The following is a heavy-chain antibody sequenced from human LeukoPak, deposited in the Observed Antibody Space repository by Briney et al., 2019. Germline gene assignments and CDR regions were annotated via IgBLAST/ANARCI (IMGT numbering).Heavy chain of an antibody. CDR1: GFTSSDYY. J-gene: IGHJ6*02. CDR3: ARLDGAGGYFYGMDV. Sequence: PGGSLRLSCAASGFTSSDYYMSWIRQAPGKGLEWVSYISSSSSYTNYADSVKGRFTISRDNAKNSLYLQMNSLRAEDTAVYYCARLDGAGGYFYGMDVWGQGTTVTVSS. CDR2: ISSSSSYT. D-gene: IGHD4/OR15-4a*01. V-gene: IGHV3-11*03.